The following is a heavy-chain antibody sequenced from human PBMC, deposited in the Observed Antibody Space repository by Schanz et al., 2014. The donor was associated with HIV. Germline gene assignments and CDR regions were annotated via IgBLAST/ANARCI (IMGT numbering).Heavy chain of an antibody. D-gene: IGHD3-10*01. CDR1: GFNFNNYA. V-gene: IGHV3-11*01. J-gene: IGHJ4*02. CDR2: ISISGSVK. CDR3: ARDFGVTMVRGVIINDY. Sequence: QVQLVESGGGVVQPGRSLRLSCAASGFNFNNYAMTWVRQAPGKGLEWVSEISISGSVKHYADSVKGRFTISRDNAKNSMYLQMNSLRADDTAVYYCARDFGVTMVRGVIINDYWGQGTLVTVSS.